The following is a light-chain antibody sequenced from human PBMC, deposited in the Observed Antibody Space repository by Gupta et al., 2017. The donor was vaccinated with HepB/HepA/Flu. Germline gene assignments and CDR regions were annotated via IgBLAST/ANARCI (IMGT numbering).Light chain of an antibody. CDR3: GKWDNRLNAVV. Sequence: QSVVTQPPFASGTPGQRATISCSGSNPNVGSHNVKWFQQLRGTATKLLIDNTNQRPSGVPDRFAGYKAGTSASLAISGLQSEDEADYFWGKWDNRLNAVVFGTGTKVTVL. CDR2: NTN. CDR1: NPNVGSHN. V-gene: IGLV1-44*01. J-gene: IGLJ1*01.